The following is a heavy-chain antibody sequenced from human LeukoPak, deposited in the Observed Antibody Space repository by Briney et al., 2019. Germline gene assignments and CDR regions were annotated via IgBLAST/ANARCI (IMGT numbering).Heavy chain of an antibody. CDR1: GFTVSSNY. CDR2: IYSGGST. D-gene: IGHD4-23*01. CDR3: ASEDYGGNSGFDY. V-gene: IGHV3-66*01. Sequence: PGGSLRPSCAASGFTVSSNYMSWVRQAPGKGLEWVSVIYSGGSTYYADSVKGRFTISRDNSKNTLYLQMNSLRAEDTAVYYCASEDYGGNSGFDYWGQGTLVTVSS. J-gene: IGHJ4*02.